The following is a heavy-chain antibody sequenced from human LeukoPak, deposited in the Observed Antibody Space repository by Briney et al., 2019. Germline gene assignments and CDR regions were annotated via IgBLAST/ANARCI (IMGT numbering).Heavy chain of an antibody. CDR1: GYTFTGYY. CDR3: ARDKGTLGGDS. CDR2: INPNSGGT. Sequence: GASVKVSFTASGYTFTGYYMHWVRQAPGQGLEWMGWINPNSGGTNYAQKFQGRVTMTRDTSISTAYMELSRLRSDDTAVYYCARDKGTLGGDSWGPGTLVTVSS. J-gene: IGHJ4*02. V-gene: IGHV1-2*02. D-gene: IGHD3-16*01.